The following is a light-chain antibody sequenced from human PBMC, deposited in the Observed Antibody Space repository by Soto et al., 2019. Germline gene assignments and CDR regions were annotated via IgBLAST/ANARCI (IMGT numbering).Light chain of an antibody. V-gene: IGLV2-14*01. CDR1: SSDVGGYNY. Sequence: QSVLTQPASVSGSPGQSITISCTGTSSDVGGYNYVSWYQQHPGKAPKLMIYDVSNRPSGVSNRFSGSKSGNTASLTISGLQAEDDADYYCSSYTSSSTLRGVFGTGTKLTVL. CDR3: SSYTSSSTLRGV. CDR2: DVS. J-gene: IGLJ1*01.